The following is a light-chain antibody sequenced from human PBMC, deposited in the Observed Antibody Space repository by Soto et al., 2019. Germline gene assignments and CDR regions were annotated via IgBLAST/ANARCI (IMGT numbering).Light chain of an antibody. J-gene: IGKJ2*01. CDR2: GAS. V-gene: IGKV3-15*01. CDR3: QQYNNWPHMYT. Sequence: ELVMTQSPATLSVSPGERATLSCRASQSVSSNLAWYQQKPGQAPRLLIYGASTRATGIPARFSGSGSGTEFTLTISSLQSEDFAVYYCQQYNNWPHMYTFGQGTKVDIK. CDR1: QSVSSN.